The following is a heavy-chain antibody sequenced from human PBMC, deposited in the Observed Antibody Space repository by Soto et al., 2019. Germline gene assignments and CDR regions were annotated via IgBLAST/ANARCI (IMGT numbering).Heavy chain of an antibody. CDR1: GGSIISGY. J-gene: IGHJ4*02. CDR3: AGLRGYAGSPIDY. CDR2: ISYSGNT. Sequence: SETLSLTCTVSGGSIISGYWSWIRQPPGKGLEWIGYISYSGNTNYNPSLKSQVTMSVDTPKNQFSLRLSSVTTADTAVYYCAGLRGYAGSPIDYWGQGTLVTVSS. D-gene: IGHD2-15*01. V-gene: IGHV4-59*01.